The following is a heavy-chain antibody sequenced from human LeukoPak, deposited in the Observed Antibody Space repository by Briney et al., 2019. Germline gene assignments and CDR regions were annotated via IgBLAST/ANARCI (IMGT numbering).Heavy chain of an antibody. CDR1: GFTFSTYC. V-gene: IGHV3-74*01. J-gene: IGHJ4*02. D-gene: IGHD2-2*01. CDR3: VRGVPVTPGIDY. Sequence: PGGSLRLSCTASGFTFSTYCMHWVRQPPGKGLVWVSQICTDGTTIKYADSVKGRFTISRDNAKNTLYLQMYSLRVEDTAVYYCVRGVPVTPGIDYWGQGTLVTVSS. CDR2: ICTDGTTI.